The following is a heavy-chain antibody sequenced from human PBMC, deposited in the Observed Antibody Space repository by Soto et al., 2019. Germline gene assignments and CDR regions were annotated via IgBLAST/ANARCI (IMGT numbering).Heavy chain of an antibody. D-gene: IGHD1-26*01. V-gene: IGHV3-33*01. CDR1: GFTFSSYG. CDR3: ARDQGAYAEYFQH. CDR2: IWYDGSNK. Sequence: QVQLVESGGGVVQPGRSLRLSCAASGFTFSSYGMHWVRQAPGKGLEWVALIWYDGSNKYYADSVKGRFTISRDNFKNTLYLQMNSLRAEDTAVYYCARDQGAYAEYFQHWGQGTLVTVSS. J-gene: IGHJ1*01.